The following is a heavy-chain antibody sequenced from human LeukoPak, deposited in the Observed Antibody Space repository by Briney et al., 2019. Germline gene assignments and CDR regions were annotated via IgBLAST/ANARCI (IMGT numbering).Heavy chain of an antibody. CDR1: GGSISSGGYY. V-gene: IGHV4-31*03. CDR2: IYCSGST. J-gene: IGHJ6*02. D-gene: IGHD3-10*01. Sequence: SETLSLTCTVSGGSISSGGYYWSWIRQHPGKGLEWIGHIYCSGSTYYNPSLKSRVTISVDTSKNQFSPKLSSVTAADTAVYYCAKGGSWFGELSYGMDVWGQGTTVTVSS. CDR3: AKGGSWFGELSYGMDV.